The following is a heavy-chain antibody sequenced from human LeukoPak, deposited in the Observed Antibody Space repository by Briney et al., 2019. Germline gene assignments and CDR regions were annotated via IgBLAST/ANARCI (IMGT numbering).Heavy chain of an antibody. Sequence: PGRSLRLSCAASGFNFDDYAMHWVRQTPEKGLEWVSGITWNSGTIAYADSVKGRFIISRDNAKHSLYLQMNSLRPEDTALYYCVKERDYYFDYWGQGTLVTVSS. CDR2: ITWNSGTI. D-gene: IGHD2-21*02. J-gene: IGHJ4*02. CDR1: GFNFDDYA. CDR3: VKERDYYFDY. V-gene: IGHV3-9*01.